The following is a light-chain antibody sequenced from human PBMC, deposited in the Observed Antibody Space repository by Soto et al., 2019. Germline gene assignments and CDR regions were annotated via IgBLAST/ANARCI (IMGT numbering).Light chain of an antibody. CDR3: DSYTSSSRV. V-gene: IGLV2-14*01. Sequence: QCALSQPASVSGSRGQSITISCTGTSRDVGAYNYVSWYQQHPGKAPKLIIYEVTNRPSGVSDRFSASKSGHTASLTISGLQAEDEADYYCDSYTSSSRVFGGGTK. CDR1: SRDVGAYNY. CDR2: EVT. J-gene: IGLJ3*02.